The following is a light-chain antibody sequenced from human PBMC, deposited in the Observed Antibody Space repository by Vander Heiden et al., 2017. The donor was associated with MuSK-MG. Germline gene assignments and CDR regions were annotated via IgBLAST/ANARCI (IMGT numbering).Light chain of an antibody. CDR3: RQSYNTPLT. J-gene: IGKJ4*01. Sequence: DIQMTQSPSSLSASVGDRVTITCRASQSISSYLTWYQQKTRKDPKLLIYAASSLQSGVPSRCSSGGSGTDFTLTISSLQPEDFAAYYCRQSYNTPLTFGGGTKVEIK. CDR1: QSISSY. V-gene: IGKV1-39*01. CDR2: AAS.